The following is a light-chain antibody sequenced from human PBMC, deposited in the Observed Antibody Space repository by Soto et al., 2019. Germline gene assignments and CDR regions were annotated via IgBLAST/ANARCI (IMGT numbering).Light chain of an antibody. CDR1: QNIRNW. V-gene: IGKV1-5*01. CDR2: DAS. CDR3: QQYNSYRWT. Sequence: DIQMTQSPSTLSASVGDSVTITCRASQNIRNWLAWYQQKPGKAPKLLVYDASTLESGVPSRFRGSGSGTEFTLTISSLQPDDFATYYCQQYNSYRWTFGQGTKVDIK. J-gene: IGKJ1*01.